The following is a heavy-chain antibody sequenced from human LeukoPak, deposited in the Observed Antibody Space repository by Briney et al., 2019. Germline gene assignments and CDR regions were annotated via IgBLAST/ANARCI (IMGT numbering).Heavy chain of an antibody. D-gene: IGHD3-22*01. CDR3: ARWRTYYYDSSRALWFVP. CDR1: GGSISSYY. J-gene: IGHJ5*02. Sequence: SETLSLTCTVSGGSISSYYWSWIRQPPGKGLEWIGYIYYSGSTNYNPSLKSRVTISVDTSKNQFSLKLSSVTAADTAVYYCARWRTYYYDSSRALWFVPWGQGTLVTVSS. CDR2: IYYSGST. V-gene: IGHV4-59*01.